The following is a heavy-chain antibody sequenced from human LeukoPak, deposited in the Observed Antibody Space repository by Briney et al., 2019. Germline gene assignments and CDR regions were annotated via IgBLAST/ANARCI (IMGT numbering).Heavy chain of an antibody. CDR3: ARGYYYDSSGYYGV. CDR1: GGSISSGSYY. J-gene: IGHJ4*02. Sequence: SQTLSLTCTVSGGSISSGSYYWSWIRQPAGKGLEWIGRIYTSGSTNYNPSLKSRVTISVDTSKNQFSLKLSSVTAADTAVYYCARGYYYDSSGYYGVWGQGTLVTVSS. D-gene: IGHD3-22*01. V-gene: IGHV4-61*02. CDR2: IYTSGST.